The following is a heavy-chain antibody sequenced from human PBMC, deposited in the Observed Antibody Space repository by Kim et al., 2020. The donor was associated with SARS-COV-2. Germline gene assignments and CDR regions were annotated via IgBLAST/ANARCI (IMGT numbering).Heavy chain of an antibody. D-gene: IGHD1-26*01. CDR2: YI. Sequence: YIYDADSVKGRFTISRDNAKNSLYLQMNSLRAEDTAVYYCARGGRGAFDIWGQGTMVTVSS. V-gene: IGHV3-21*01. CDR3: ARGGRGAFDI. J-gene: IGHJ3*02.